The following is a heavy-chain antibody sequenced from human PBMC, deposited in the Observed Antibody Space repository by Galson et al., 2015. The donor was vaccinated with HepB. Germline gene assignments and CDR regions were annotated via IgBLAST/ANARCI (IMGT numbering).Heavy chain of an antibody. CDR2: ISSSSSYI. D-gene: IGHD6-13*01. CDR1: GFTFDDYA. V-gene: IGHV3-21*01. CDR3: ARDPSSSWAIN. Sequence: SLRLSCAASGFTFDDYAMHWVRQAPGKGLEWVSSISSSSSYIYYADSVKGRFTISRDNAKNSLYLQMNSLRAEDTAVYYCARDPSSSWAINWGQGTMVTVSS. J-gene: IGHJ3*01.